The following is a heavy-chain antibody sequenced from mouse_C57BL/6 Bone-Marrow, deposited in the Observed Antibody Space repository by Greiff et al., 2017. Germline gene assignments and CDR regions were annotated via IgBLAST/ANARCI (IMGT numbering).Heavy chain of an antibody. CDR3: ARIGGYPAWFAY. D-gene: IGHD2-2*01. CDR2: IDPSDSYT. CDR1: GYTFTSYW. Sequence: QVQLQQPGAELVKPGASVKLSCKASGYTFTSYWMQWVKQRPGQGLEWIGEIDPSDSYTNYNQKFKGKATLTVDTSSSTAYMQLSSLTSEDSAVYYCARIGGYPAWFAYWGQGTLVTVSA. V-gene: IGHV1-50*01. J-gene: IGHJ3*01.